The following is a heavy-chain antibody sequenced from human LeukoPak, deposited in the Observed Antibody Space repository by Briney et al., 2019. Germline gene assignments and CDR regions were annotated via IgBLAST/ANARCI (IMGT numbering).Heavy chain of an antibody. V-gene: IGHV3-21*01. Sequence: GGSLRLSCAASGFTFSSYSMSWVRQAPGKGLEWVSSISSSSSYIYYADSVKGRFTISRDNAKNSLYLQMNSLRAEDTAVYYCARDLRRCSSTSCYGYWGHGTLVTVSS. J-gene: IGHJ4*01. CDR1: GFTFSSYS. CDR3: ARDLRRCSSTSCYGY. CDR2: ISSSSSYI. D-gene: IGHD2-2*01.